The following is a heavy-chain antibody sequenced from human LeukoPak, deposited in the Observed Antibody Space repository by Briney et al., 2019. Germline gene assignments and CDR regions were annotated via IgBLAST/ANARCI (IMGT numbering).Heavy chain of an antibody. J-gene: IGHJ6*03. D-gene: IGHD6-6*01. CDR2: IYPGDSDT. CDR3: ARSSIGYYYYYYMDV. Sequence: GESLKISXKGSGYSFTSYWIGWVRQRPGKGLEWMGIIYPGDSDTIYSPSFQGQVTISADKSISTAYLQWSSLKASDTAMYYCARSSIGYYYYYYMDVWGKGTTVTVSS. CDR1: GYSFTSYW. V-gene: IGHV5-51*01.